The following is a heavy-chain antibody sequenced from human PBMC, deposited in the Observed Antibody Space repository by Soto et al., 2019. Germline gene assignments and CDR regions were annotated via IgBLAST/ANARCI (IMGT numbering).Heavy chain of an antibody. Sequence: GSLRLSCAASGFTFSSYTVNWVRRAPGKGLEWVATSSDRRTGNTHYSDSVRGRFTLSRDYSRNILFLQMDSLRADDTALYYCTTWLTAHFDYWGRGTKVTVYS. D-gene: IGHD2-21*02. J-gene: IGHJ4*02. CDR2: SSDRRTGNT. CDR3: TTWLTAHFDY. CDR1: GFTFSSYT. V-gene: IGHV3-23*01.